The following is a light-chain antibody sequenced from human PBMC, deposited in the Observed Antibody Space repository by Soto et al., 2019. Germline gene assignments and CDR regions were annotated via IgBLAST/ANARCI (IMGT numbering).Light chain of an antibody. CDR3: SSYISVSSPVV. CDR2: EVS. CDR1: SSDVGYYNY. V-gene: IGLV2-14*01. J-gene: IGLJ2*01. Sequence: QSALTQPASLSGSPGQSITISCTGTSSDVGYYNYVSWYQQHPGKAPKVIIYEVSNRPSGVSYRFSGSKSGNPASLTISGLRAEDEADYYCSSYISVSSPVVFGGGPKLTVL.